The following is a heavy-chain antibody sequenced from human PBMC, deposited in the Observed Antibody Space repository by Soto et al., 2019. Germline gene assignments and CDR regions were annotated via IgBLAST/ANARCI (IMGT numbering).Heavy chain of an antibody. CDR1: RFTFSTYA. J-gene: IGHJ4*02. CDR2: ISHDGSNK. D-gene: IGHD6-13*01. CDR3: AREPTIAEVGTPRRYFDY. V-gene: IGHV3-30-3*01. Sequence: QVQLVESGGGVVQFGRSLRFSCAASRFTFSTYAMYWVRQAPGKGLEWVAVISHDGSNKYYADSVKGRFTISRDNSKNTLYLQMDSLRTEDTAVYYCAREPTIAEVGTPRRYFDYWGQGTLVTVSS.